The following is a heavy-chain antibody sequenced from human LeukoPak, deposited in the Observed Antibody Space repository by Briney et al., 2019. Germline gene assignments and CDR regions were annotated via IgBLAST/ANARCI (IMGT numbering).Heavy chain of an antibody. CDR1: GGSVSSRGYY. CDR3: ARRIESLYYFDY. CDR2: IYYTGRT. D-gene: IGHD2-8*01. J-gene: IGHJ4*02. V-gene: IGHV4-61*08. Sequence: SETLSLTCAVSGGSVSSRGYYWSWIRQPPGKGLEWIAYIYYTGRTNYNPSLKSRVAISLDTSNSQFSLKLSSVTAADTAVYYCARRIESLYYFDYWGQGTLVTASS.